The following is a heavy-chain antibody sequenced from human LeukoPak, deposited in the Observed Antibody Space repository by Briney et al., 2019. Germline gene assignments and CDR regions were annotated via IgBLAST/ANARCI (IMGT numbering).Heavy chain of an antibody. V-gene: IGHV3-23*01. CDR2: ISGSGRTT. Sequence: GESLTLSCAASGFTFSSYAMTWVRQPPGKGLEWVSSISGSGRTTYFADSVKGRFTISRDNSKNTQHLQMDSLRVEATAIYYCARPQPTASSSWTFGYWGQGTLVTVSS. J-gene: IGHJ4*02. D-gene: IGHD6-13*01. CDR3: ARPQPTASSSWTFGY. CDR1: GFTFSSYA.